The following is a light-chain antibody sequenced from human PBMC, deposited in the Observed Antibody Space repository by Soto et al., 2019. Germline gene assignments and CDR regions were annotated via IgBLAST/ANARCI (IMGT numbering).Light chain of an antibody. V-gene: IGKV3-20*01. Sequence: EIVLLQSPVTLSLSPGERATLSCRASQSVANNYLAWYQQKPGQAPRLLIYGASSRATGVPDRFSGSGSGTDFPLTITRLEPEDFAVYYCQQYGLSPLMYTFGQGTKLGVK. CDR2: GAS. CDR3: QQYGLSPLMYT. J-gene: IGKJ2*01. CDR1: QSVANNY.